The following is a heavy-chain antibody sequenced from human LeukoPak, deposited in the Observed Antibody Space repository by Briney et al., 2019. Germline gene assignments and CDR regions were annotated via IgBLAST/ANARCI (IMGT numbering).Heavy chain of an antibody. V-gene: IGHV1-8*03. Sequence: ASVKVSCKASGYTFTSYDINWVRQATGQGLEWMGWMNPNSGNTGYAQKFQGRVTITRNTSISTAYMELSSLRSEDTAVYYCARGVGFTAARPLYYYYMDVWGKGTTVTVSS. CDR2: MNPNSGNT. CDR1: GYTFTSYD. CDR3: ARGVGFTAARPLYYYYMDV. J-gene: IGHJ6*03. D-gene: IGHD6-6*01.